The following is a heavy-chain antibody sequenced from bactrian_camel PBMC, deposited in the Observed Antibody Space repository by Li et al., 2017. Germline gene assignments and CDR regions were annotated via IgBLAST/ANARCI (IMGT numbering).Heavy chain of an antibody. D-gene: IGHD6*01. CDR2: INFDLNPGA. Sequence: VQLVESGGGLVQPGGSLRLSCAASGFTFSTYAMSWVRQAPGKGLEWVSAINFDLNPGADYADSVKGRFTISRDNAKKMVYLQMNSLKSEDTALYYCATDRPGGSWYLDTRNHWGQGTQVTVS. J-gene: IGHJ4*01. V-gene: IGHV3S40*01. CDR3: ATDRPGGSWYLDTRNH. CDR1: GFTFSTYA.